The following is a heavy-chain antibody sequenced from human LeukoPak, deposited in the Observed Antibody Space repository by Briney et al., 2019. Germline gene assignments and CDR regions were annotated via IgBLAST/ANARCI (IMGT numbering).Heavy chain of an antibody. J-gene: IGHJ6*03. CDR1: GFTFSSYS. Sequence: KAGGSLRLSCAASGFTFSSYSMNWVRQAPGKGLEWVSSISSSSSYIYYADSVKGRFTISRDNAKNTLYLQMNSLRAEDTAVYYCAKFAGYSGYDADMDVWGKGTTVTVSS. CDR3: AKFAGYSGYDADMDV. D-gene: IGHD5-12*01. CDR2: ISSSSSYI. V-gene: IGHV3-21*04.